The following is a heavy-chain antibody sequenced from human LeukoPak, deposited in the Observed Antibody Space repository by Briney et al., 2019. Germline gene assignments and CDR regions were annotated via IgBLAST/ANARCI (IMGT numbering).Heavy chain of an antibody. Sequence: PGGSLRLSCAASGFIFSSYTMHWVRQAPGKGLEYVSAINNNGGSTYYASSVKGRFTISRDNSKNTLYLQMGSLRAEDMAVYYCARSGTPYAFDIWGQGTMVTVSS. J-gene: IGHJ3*02. V-gene: IGHV3-64*01. CDR2: INNNGGST. CDR3: ARSGTPYAFDI. CDR1: GFIFSSYT.